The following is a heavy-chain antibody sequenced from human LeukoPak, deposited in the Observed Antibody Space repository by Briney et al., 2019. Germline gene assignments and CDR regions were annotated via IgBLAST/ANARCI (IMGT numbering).Heavy chain of an antibody. V-gene: IGHV1-18*01. CDR3: ARGGGSHYDFWSGYGGYFDY. D-gene: IGHD3-3*01. CDR1: GYTFTSYG. J-gene: IGHJ4*02. CDR2: ISVYNGNT. Sequence: HRASVKVSCKASGYTFTSYGISWVRQAPGQGLEWMGWISVYNGNTNYAQNLQGRVTMTTDTSTSTAYMDLRSLRSDDTAVYYCARGGGSHYDFWSGYGGYFDYWGQGTLVNVSS.